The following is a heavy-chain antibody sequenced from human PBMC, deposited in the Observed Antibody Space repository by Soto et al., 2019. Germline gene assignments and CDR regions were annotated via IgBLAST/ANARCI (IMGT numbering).Heavy chain of an antibody. CDR2: LNHSGST. J-gene: IGHJ4*02. CDR3: ARGRGAIFGVAHDY. CDR1: GGSFSGYS. V-gene: IGHV4-34*01. Sequence: QVQLHQWGAGLLKPSETLSLTCAVYGGSFSGYSWSWIRHPPGKGLEWIGELNHSGSTNYNPSLTSRVTISVDTSKNQFSLKLSSVTAADTAVYYCARGRGAIFGVAHDYWGQGTLVTVSS. D-gene: IGHD3-3*01.